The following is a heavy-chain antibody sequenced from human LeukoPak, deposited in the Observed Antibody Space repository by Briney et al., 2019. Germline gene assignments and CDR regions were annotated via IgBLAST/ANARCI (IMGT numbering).Heavy chain of an antibody. CDR2: IYYSGST. Sequence: SETLSLTCTLSGGSLSSSSYYWGWIRQPPGKGLECIGSIYYSGSTYYNPSLKSRVTISVDTSKNQFSLKLTSVTAADTAGYYCARANYYDSRGDAFDIWGQGTMVTVSS. V-gene: IGHV4-39*07. J-gene: IGHJ3*02. CDR1: GGSLSSSSYY. CDR3: ARANYYDSRGDAFDI. D-gene: IGHD3-22*01.